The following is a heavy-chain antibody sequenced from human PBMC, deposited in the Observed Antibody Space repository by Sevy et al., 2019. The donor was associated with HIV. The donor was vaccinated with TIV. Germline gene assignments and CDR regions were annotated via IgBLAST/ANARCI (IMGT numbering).Heavy chain of an antibody. CDR2: MSYDGNNK. CDR1: GFTISSYA. J-gene: IGHJ4*02. D-gene: IGHD4-17*01. V-gene: IGHV3-30-3*01. Sequence: GGSLRLSCAASGFTISSYAMHWVRQAPGKGLEWVAVMSYDGNNKYYADSVKGRFTISRDTSKNTLYLQMNSLRAEDTAVYYCATGGVTTLYWGQGTLVTVSS. CDR3: ATGGVTTLY.